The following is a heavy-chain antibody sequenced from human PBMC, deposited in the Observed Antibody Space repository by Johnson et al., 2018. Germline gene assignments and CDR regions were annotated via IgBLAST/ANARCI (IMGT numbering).Heavy chain of an antibody. D-gene: IGHD6-6*01. J-gene: IGHJ3*01. CDR1: GFTFSNYG. Sequence: QVQLVESGGGVVQHGGSLRLSCVGSGFTFSNYGMHWVRQAPGKGLEWTAVMSYDGRKDYYVDSVKGRFTISRDNSKNTLFLQMNSLRVEETAIYYGAKHIAFRQDAFDLWGQGTMVTVSS. V-gene: IGHV3-30*16. CDR2: MSYDGRKD. CDR3: AKHIAFRQDAFDL.